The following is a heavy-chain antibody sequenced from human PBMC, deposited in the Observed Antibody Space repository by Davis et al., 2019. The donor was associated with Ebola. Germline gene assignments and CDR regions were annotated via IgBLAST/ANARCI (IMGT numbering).Heavy chain of an antibody. CDR1: GYDVSPHG. Sequence: ASVKVSCKASGYDVSPHGVTWVRQAPGQGLEWVGCFNTYDGKSYYGPKVQGRVTLTRDKSTATTFLELRHLRSDDTAIYYCATGYFVHGGMNLDYWGQGSLVTVSS. CDR3: ATGYFVHGGMNLDY. J-gene: IGHJ4*02. D-gene: IGHD2-21*01. CDR2: FNTYDGKS. V-gene: IGHV1-18*04.